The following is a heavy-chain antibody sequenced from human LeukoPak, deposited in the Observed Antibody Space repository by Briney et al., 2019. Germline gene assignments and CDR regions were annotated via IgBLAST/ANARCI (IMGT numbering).Heavy chain of an antibody. CDR1: DDSFSSHY. CDR2: ISYIGST. J-gene: IGHJ3*02. V-gene: IGHV4-59*11. CDR3: ARDLVTVTKGFDI. D-gene: IGHD4-17*01. Sequence: SETLSLTCAVSDDSFSSHYWTWIRQPPRKGLEWIGYISYIGSTNYNPSLKSRATISIDTSRNQFSLRLSSVTAADTAVYYCARDLVTVTKGFDIWGQGTMVSVSS.